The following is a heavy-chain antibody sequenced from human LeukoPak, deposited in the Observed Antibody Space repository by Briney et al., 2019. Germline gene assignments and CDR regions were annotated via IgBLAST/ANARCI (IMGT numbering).Heavy chain of an antibody. V-gene: IGHV4-34*01. CDR2: INHSGST. Sequence: PSETLSLTCAVYGGSFSGDYWSWIRQPPGKGLEWIGEINHSGSTNYNPSLKSRVTISVDTSKKQVSLKLSSVTAADTAVYYCARARYCSGGSCKYFDYWGQGHLVTVSS. CDR1: GGSFSGDY. D-gene: IGHD2-15*01. CDR3: ARARYCSGGSCKYFDY. J-gene: IGHJ4*02.